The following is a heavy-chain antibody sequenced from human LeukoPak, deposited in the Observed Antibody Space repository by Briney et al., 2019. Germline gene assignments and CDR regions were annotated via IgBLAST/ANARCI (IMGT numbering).Heavy chain of an antibody. Sequence: GESLKISCKGSGYSFTNYWIGWVRQMPGRGLEWMGFIYPGDSDSGYSPSFQGQVTISADKSISTAYLQWSSPKASDTAIYYCARVKGYSYGNYFYGMDVWGQGTTVTVSS. D-gene: IGHD5-18*01. J-gene: IGHJ6*02. CDR1: GYSFTNYW. CDR2: IYPGDSDS. V-gene: IGHV5-51*01. CDR3: ARVKGYSYGNYFYGMDV.